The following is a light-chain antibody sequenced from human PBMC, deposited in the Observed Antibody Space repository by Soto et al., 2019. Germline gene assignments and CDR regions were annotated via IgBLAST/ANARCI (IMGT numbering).Light chain of an antibody. V-gene: IGKV3-20*01. CDR3: QQYSSSPWT. J-gene: IGKJ1*01. CDR1: QSVSSSY. Sequence: EIVLTQSPGTLSLSPGERATLSCRASQSVSSSYLAWYQQKPGQAPRLLIYGVSSRATGIPDRFSGSGSGTDFTLTISRLEPEDFAVYYCQQYSSSPWTFRQGNKVEIK. CDR2: GVS.